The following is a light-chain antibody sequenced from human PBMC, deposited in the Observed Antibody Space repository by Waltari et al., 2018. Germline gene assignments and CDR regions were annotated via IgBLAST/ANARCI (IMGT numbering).Light chain of an antibody. CDR3: QVWDSASDHPAVV. Sequence: SYVLSQPPSVSVAPGKTARITCGGKDIGSKSVHWYRQKPGQAPVLVIRYDSDRPAGIPERFSGAKSGNTATLTIGRVEGGDEADYYCQVWDSASDHPAVVFGGGTKVTVL. CDR1: DIGSKS. V-gene: IGLV3-21*04. CDR2: YDS. J-gene: IGLJ2*01.